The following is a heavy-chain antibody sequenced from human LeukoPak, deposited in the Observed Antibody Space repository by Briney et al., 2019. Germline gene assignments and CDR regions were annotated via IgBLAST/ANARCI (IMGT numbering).Heavy chain of an antibody. V-gene: IGHV4-39*07. CDR1: GGSISSSSYY. CDR3: AREEDEWGYSSSWSGAFDI. D-gene: IGHD6-13*01. CDR2: IYYSGST. Sequence: SETLSLTCTVSGGSISSSSYYWGWIRQPPGKGLEWIGSIYYSGSTYYNPSLKSRVTISVDTSKNQFSLKLSSVTAADTAVYYCAREEDEWGYSSSWSGAFDIRGQGTMVTVSS. J-gene: IGHJ3*02.